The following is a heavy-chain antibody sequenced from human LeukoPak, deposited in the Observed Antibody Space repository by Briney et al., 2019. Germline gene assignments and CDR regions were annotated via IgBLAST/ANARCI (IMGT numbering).Heavy chain of an antibody. CDR3: ASTLAVAGSDY. CDR2: IYYSGST. J-gene: IGHJ4*02. V-gene: IGHV4-59*01. D-gene: IGHD6-19*01. CDR1: GGSISSYY. Sequence: SETLSLTCTVSGGSISSYYWSWIRQPPGKGLEWIGYIYYSGSTNYNPSLRSRVTISVDTSKNQFSLKLSFVTAADTAVYYCASTLAVAGSDYWGQGTLVTVSS.